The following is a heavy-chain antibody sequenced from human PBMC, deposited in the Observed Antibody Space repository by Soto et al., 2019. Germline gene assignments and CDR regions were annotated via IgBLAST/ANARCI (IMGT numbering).Heavy chain of an antibody. CDR1: GFSFGDYG. CDR3: VKDGLTSVFGLVHDGSDI. V-gene: IGHV3-9*01. D-gene: IGHD3-3*01. CDR2: ISWNSGNI. J-gene: IGHJ3*02. Sequence: EVQLVESGGGLEQPGRSLRLSCVASGFSFGDYGMHWVRQAPGRGPEWVSGISWNSGNIGYAETVKGRFTISRDNAKNSLYLQMNSLRAEDTALYYCVKDGLTSVFGLVHDGSDIWGHGTMVTVSS.